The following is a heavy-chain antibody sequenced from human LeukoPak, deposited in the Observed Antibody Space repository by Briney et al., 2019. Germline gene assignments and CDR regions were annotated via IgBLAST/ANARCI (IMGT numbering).Heavy chain of an antibody. V-gene: IGHV3-30*18. J-gene: IGHJ4*02. Sequence: GGSLRLSCAASGFTFSSYGMPWVRQAPGKGLEWVAVISYDGSNKYYADSVKGRFTISRDNSKNTLYLQMNSLRAEDTAVYYCAKVPAAGDLIFDYWGQGTLVTVSS. CDR1: GFTFSSYG. CDR3: AKVPAAGDLIFDY. D-gene: IGHD6-13*01. CDR2: ISYDGSNK.